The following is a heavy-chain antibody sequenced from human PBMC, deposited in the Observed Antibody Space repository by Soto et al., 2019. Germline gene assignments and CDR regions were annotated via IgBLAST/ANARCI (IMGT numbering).Heavy chain of an antibody. Sequence: QVQLVESGGGVVHPGKSLRLSCVASGFNFGSHAMHWVRQAPGRGLEWVALISYDGNKKYYSDSVKGRFTISRDNSKSTLYLQMNSLRGDDTALYYCARPTVGVTTRDYFYGLDVWGQGTTVIVSS. CDR3: ARPTVGVTTRDYFYGLDV. CDR1: GFNFGSHA. V-gene: IGHV3-30-3*01. J-gene: IGHJ6*02. D-gene: IGHD1-26*01. CDR2: ISYDGNKK.